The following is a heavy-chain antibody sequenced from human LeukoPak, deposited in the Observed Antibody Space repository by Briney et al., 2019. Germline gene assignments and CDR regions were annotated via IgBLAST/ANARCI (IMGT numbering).Heavy chain of an antibody. V-gene: IGHV4-38-2*02. CDR2: IYHSGST. D-gene: IGHD3-22*01. CDR3: ARDSYYYDSSGYSSITPDS. CDR1: GYSISSGYY. Sequence: PSETLSLTCTVSGYSISSGYYWGWIRQPPGKGLEWIGSIYHSGSTYYNPSLKSRVTISVDTSKNQFSLKLSSVTAADTAVYYCARDSYYYDSSGYSSITPDSWGQGTLVTVSS. J-gene: IGHJ5*01.